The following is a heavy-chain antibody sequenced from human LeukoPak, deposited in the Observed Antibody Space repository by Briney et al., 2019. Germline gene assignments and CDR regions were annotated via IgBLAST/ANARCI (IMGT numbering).Heavy chain of an antibody. J-gene: IGHJ4*02. CDR1: GGSISSYY. CDR3: ARVSLVRGAPDYYFDY. CDR2: IYTSGST. V-gene: IGHV4-4*07. Sequence: SETLSLTCTVSGGSISSYYWSWIRHPAGKGLEWIWRIYTSGSTNYNPSLKSRVTMSVDTSKNQFSLKLSSVTAADTAVYYCARVSLVRGAPDYYFDYWGQGTLVTVSS. D-gene: IGHD3-10*01.